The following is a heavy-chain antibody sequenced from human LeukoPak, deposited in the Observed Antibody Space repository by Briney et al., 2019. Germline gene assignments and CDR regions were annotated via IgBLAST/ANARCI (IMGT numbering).Heavy chain of an antibody. V-gene: IGHV5-51*01. Sequence: HGESLKISCQGSGYSFTSYLIGWVRQMPGKGLEWMGIIYPGDSDTRYSPSFQGQVTISAARSISTAYLQWSSLKASDAAMYYCARLASDAFDIWGQGTMVTVSS. CDR3: ARLASDAFDI. J-gene: IGHJ3*02. CDR2: IYPGDSDT. CDR1: GYSFTSYL.